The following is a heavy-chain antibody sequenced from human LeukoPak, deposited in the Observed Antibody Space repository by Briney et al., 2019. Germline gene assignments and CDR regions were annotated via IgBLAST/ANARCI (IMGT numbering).Heavy chain of an antibody. V-gene: IGHV3-15*01. Sequence: PGGSLRLSCAAAGFTFGSDWMNWFRQAPGRGLEWVGLIRTKTEGATTDNAAPVKGRFAISRDDSRNMLFLQMNSLKTEDTGVYYCTTGGPRRHWGPGTLVTVSS. J-gene: IGHJ4*02. CDR1: GFTFGSDW. CDR2: IRTKTEGATT. CDR3: TTGGPRRH. D-gene: IGHD3-16*01.